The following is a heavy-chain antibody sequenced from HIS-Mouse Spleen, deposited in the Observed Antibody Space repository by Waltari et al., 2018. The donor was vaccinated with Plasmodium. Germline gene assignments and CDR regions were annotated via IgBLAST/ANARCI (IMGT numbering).Heavy chain of an antibody. CDR2: IYYSGSP. V-gene: IGHV4-59*01. CDR3: ARGGYSSSSYYFDD. D-gene: IGHD6-6*01. J-gene: IGHJ4*02. Sequence: QVQLQESGPGLVKPSETLSLTCTVSGGSISSYYWSWIRQPPGKGLEWIAYIYYSGSPNYNPSLRSRVTVVVDTSKNQFSLKLSSVTAADTAVFYCARGGYSSSSYYFDDWGQGTLVTVSS. CDR1: GGSISSYY.